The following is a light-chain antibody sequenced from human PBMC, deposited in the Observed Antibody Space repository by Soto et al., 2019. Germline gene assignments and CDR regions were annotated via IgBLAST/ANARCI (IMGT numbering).Light chain of an antibody. V-gene: IGKV1-5*03. CDR3: QHYNSYSEA. J-gene: IGKJ1*01. Sequence: DIQMTQSPSTLSGSVGDRVTITCRASQTLSSWFAWYQQKPGKAPKLLIYKASTLKSGVPSRVSGSVSGTEFTLTICIPQPDDFATDDCQHYNSYSEAFGQGTKVELK. CDR2: KAS. CDR1: QTLSSW.